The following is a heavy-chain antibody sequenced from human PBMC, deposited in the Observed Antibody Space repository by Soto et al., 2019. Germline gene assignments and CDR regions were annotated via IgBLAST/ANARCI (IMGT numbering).Heavy chain of an antibody. D-gene: IGHD1-26*01. Sequence: ASVKVSCKASGYTFTVYYMHWVRQAPGQGLEWMGWINPKSGGTMYPQKFQGRVTMTWDTSISTAYMALTRLRSDDTAVYYCARDLAKGGGSAGFDYWGQGTLVTVSS. CDR1: GYTFTVYY. V-gene: IGHV1-2*02. CDR2: INPKSGGT. J-gene: IGHJ4*02. CDR3: ARDLAKGGGSAGFDY.